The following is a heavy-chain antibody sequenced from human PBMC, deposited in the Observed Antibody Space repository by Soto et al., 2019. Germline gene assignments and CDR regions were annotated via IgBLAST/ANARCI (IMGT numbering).Heavy chain of an antibody. CDR1: GFTFSSYS. V-gene: IGHV3-48*01. J-gene: IGHJ4*02. CDR2: ISSSSSTI. CDR3: AGRVGYSSSWYDEGGFDY. Sequence: EVQLVESGGGLVQPGGSLRLSCAASGFTFSSYSMNWVRQAPGKGLEWVSYISSSSSTIYYADSVKGRFTIARDNAKKYLYLQMNSLRAEDTAVYYCAGRVGYSSSWYDEGGFDYWGQGTLVTVSS. D-gene: IGHD6-13*01.